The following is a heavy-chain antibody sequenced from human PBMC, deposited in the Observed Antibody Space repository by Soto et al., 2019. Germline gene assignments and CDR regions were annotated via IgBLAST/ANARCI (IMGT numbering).Heavy chain of an antibody. V-gene: IGHV3-15*07. CDR1: GFSISSAW. D-gene: IGHD3-3*01. CDR3: TAGSVEGY. CDR2: IKTKTQGETT. Sequence: EVQLVESGGGLVKPGGSLRLSCAASGFSISSAWMNWVRQAPGKGLEWVGRIKTKTQGETTDYPAPAKGRFTISRDDSKNTLYLQMNSLKMDDTAVYYCTAGSVEGYWGQGTLVTVSS. J-gene: IGHJ4*02.